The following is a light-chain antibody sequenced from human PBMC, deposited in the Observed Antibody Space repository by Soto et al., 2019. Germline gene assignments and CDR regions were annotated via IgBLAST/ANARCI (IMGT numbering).Light chain of an antibody. J-gene: IGKJ1*01. CDR2: AAS. CDR3: QQTSRTPKT. V-gene: IGKV1-39*01. Sequence: DIHLTQSRSFLSASVGYRVTITCRASQGISSYLGWYQQEPGKAPRLLIYAASTLQSGVPSRFSGAGSGTDFTLTISSLQPEDFATYYCQQTSRTPKTFGQGTKVDI. CDR1: QGISSY.